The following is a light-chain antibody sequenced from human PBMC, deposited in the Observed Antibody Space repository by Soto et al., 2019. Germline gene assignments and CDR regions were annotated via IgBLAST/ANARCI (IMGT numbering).Light chain of an antibody. CDR3: CSXAGSSXXV. CDR2: EGS. J-gene: IGLJ1*01. CDR1: SSDVGSYNL. V-gene: IGLV2-23*01. Sequence: QSALTQPASVSGSPGQSITISCTGTSSDVGSYNLVSWYQQHPGKAPKLMIYEGSKRPSGVSNRFSGSKSGNTASLTISGLQAEDEADYYCCSXAGSSXXVFGTGTKLTXL.